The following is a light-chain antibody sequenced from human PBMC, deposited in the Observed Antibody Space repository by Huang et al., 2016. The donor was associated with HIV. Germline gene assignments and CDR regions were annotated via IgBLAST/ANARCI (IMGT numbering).Light chain of an antibody. CDR1: QSVSNY. CDR2: DTS. J-gene: IGKJ5*01. Sequence: EIVLTQSPATLSLSPGERATLSCRASQSVSNYLAWYQHKPGQAPRLLIYDTSNRATGSPARVSGSGSGTDFTLTISSLEPEDFAVYYCQQRSNWPPGATFGQGTRLEIK. CDR3: QQRSNWPPGAT. V-gene: IGKV3-11*01.